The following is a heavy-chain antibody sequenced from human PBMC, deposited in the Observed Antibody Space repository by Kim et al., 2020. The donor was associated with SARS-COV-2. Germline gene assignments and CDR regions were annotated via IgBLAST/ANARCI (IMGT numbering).Heavy chain of an antibody. CDR2: ISWNSGSI. V-gene: IGHV3-9*01. Sequence: SLRLSCAASGFTFDDYAMHWVRQAPGKGLEWVSGISWNSGSIGYADSVKGRFTISRDNAKNSLYLQMNSLRAEDTALYYCAKSALRGSSCPIDYWGQGTLVTVSS. CDR3: AKSALRGSSCPIDY. J-gene: IGHJ4*02. D-gene: IGHD6-13*01. CDR1: GFTFDDYA.